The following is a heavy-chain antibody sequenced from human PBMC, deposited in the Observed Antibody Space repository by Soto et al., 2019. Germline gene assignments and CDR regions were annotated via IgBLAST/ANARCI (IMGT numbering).Heavy chain of an antibody. CDR2: ISSSSSYI. D-gene: IGHD3-3*01. V-gene: IGHV3-21*01. CDR1: GFTFSSYS. Sequence: AGGSLRLSCAASGFTFSSYSMNWVRQAPGKGLEWVSSISSSSSYIYYADSVKGRFTISRDNAKNSLYLQMNSLRAEDTAVYYCASGLESITIFGVVTILPQVDYWGQGTLVTVSS. J-gene: IGHJ4*02. CDR3: ASGLESITIFGVVTILPQVDY.